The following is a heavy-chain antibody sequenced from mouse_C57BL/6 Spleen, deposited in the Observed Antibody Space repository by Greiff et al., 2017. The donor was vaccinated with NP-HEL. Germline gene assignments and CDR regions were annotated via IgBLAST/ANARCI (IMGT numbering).Heavy chain of an antibody. CDR3: TFYYGSSYDGFAY. Sequence: EVQLQQSGAELVRPGASVKLSCTASGFNIKDYYMHWVKQRPEQGLEWIGRIDPEDGDTEYAPKFQGKATMTADTSSNTAYLQLSSLTSEDTAVYYCTFYYGSSYDGFAYWGQGTLVTVSA. CDR2: IDPEDGDT. CDR1: GFNIKDYY. J-gene: IGHJ3*01. D-gene: IGHD1-1*01. V-gene: IGHV14-1*01.